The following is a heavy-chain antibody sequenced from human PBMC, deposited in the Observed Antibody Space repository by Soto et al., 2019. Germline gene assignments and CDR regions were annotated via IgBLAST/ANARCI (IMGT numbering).Heavy chain of an antibody. Sequence: QVQLVESGGGVVQPGRSLRLSCAASGFTFSSYAMHWVRQAPGKGLEWVAVISYDGSNKYYADSVKGRFTISRDNSKNTLYLQMNSLRAEDTAVYYCARERGRNPYYYYGMDVWGQGTTVTVSS. D-gene: IGHD1-1*01. CDR1: GFTFSSYA. CDR2: ISYDGSNK. J-gene: IGHJ6*02. V-gene: IGHV3-30-3*01. CDR3: ARERGRNPYYYYGMDV.